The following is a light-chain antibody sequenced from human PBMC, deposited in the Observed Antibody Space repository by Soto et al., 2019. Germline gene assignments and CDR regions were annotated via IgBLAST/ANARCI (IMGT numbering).Light chain of an antibody. Sequence: QSALTQPASVSGSPGQSITISCTGTSSDVGGYDYVSWYQHHPGKAPKFMIYEVTNRPSGVSHRFSGSKSGNTASLAISGLQAEDEADYYCSSYTTTSTYVFGTGTKLTFL. CDR2: EVT. CDR1: SSDVGGYDY. CDR3: SSYTTTSTYV. J-gene: IGLJ1*01. V-gene: IGLV2-14*01.